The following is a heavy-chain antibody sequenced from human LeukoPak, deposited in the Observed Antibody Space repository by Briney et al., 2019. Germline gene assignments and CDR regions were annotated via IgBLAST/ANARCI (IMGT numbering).Heavy chain of an antibody. Sequence: SVKVSCKASGGTISSYAISWVRQAPGQGLEWMGRIIPIFGTANYAQKFQGRVTITTDESTSTAYMELSSLRSEDTAVYYCARAHGSGSYYNVYWFDPWGQGTLVTVSS. CDR1: GGTISSYA. D-gene: IGHD3-10*01. CDR2: IIPIFGTA. CDR3: ARAHGSGSYYNVYWFDP. V-gene: IGHV1-69*05. J-gene: IGHJ5*02.